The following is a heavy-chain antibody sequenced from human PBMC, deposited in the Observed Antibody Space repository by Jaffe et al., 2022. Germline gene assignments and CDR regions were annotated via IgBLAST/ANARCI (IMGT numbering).Heavy chain of an antibody. D-gene: IGHD2-15*01. J-gene: IGHJ4*02. V-gene: IGHV3-15*01. CDR1: GFTFSNAW. CDR3: TTGVCSGGSCPYVDY. CDR2: IKSKTDGGTT. Sequence: EVQLVESGGGLVKPGGSLRLSCAASGFTFSNAWMSWVRQAPGKGLEWVGRIKSKTDGGTTDYAAPVKGRFTISRDDSKNTLYLQMNSLKTEDTAVYYCTTGVCSGGSCPYVDYWGQGTLVTVSS.